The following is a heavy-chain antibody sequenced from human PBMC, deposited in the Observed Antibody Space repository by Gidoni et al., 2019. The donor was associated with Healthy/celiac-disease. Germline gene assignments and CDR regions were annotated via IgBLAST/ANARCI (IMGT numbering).Heavy chain of an antibody. V-gene: IGHV3-23*01. D-gene: IGHD1-7*01. J-gene: IGHJ4*02. CDR1: GFTFSSYA. CDR2: IRGSGGST. CDR3: AKEGRNWNYEGSFDY. Sequence: EVQLLESGVGLVQPGGSLRLSCAASGFTFSSYAMSWVRQAPGKGLEWVSAIRGSGGSTYYADSVKGRFTISRDNSKNTLYLQMNSLRAEDTAVYYCAKEGRNWNYEGSFDYWGQGTLVTVSS.